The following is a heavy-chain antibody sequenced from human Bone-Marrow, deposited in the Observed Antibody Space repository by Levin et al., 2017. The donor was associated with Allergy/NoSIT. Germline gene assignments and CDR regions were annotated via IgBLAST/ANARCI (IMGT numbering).Heavy chain of an antibody. CDR2: INHSGST. D-gene: IGHD3-16*01. V-gene: IGHV4-34*01. Sequence: GSLRLSCAVYGGSFSGYYWSWIRQPPGKGLEWIGEINHSGSTNYNPSLKSRVTISVDTSKNQFSLKLSSVTAADTAVYYCASRWGRLARPPRPFDYWGQGTLVTVSS. CDR1: GGSFSGYY. CDR3: ASRWGRLARPPRPFDY. J-gene: IGHJ4*02.